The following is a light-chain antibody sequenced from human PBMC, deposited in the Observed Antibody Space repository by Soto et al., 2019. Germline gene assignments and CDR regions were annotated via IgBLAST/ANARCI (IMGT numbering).Light chain of an antibody. CDR2: GAS. Sequence: EIVLTQSPGTLSLSPGERATLSCRASQSVRSSYFAWYQQKPGQAPRLLIFGASTRAPGIPDRFSGSGSGTDFTLTISRLEPEDFAVYYCQQYDSSPRTFGQGTKVDIK. J-gene: IGKJ1*01. CDR1: QSVRSSY. CDR3: QQYDSSPRT. V-gene: IGKV3-20*01.